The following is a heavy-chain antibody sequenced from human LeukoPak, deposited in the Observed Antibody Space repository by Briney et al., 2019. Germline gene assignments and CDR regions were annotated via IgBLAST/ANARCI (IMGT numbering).Heavy chain of an antibody. Sequence: PGGSLRLSCAASGFTFSSYSMNWVRQAPGKGLEWVSSISSSSSYVYYADSVKGRFTISRDNAKNSLYLQMNSLRAEDTAVYYCARRVASATDAFDIWGQGTTVTVSS. D-gene: IGHD6-13*01. CDR2: ISSSSSYV. V-gene: IGHV3-21*01. CDR3: ARRVASATDAFDI. J-gene: IGHJ3*02. CDR1: GFTFSSYS.